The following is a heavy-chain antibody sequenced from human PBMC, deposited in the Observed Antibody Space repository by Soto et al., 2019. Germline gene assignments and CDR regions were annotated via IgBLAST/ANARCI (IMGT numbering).Heavy chain of an antibody. CDR1: GYTFTSYD. CDR2: INPNSGNT. D-gene: IGHD5-12*01. Sequence: ASVKVSCKASGYTFTSYDINWVRQATGQGLEWMGWINPNSGNTGYAQKFQGRVTMTRNTSISTAYMELSSLRSEDTAVYYCARNLEMATITHYYYGMDVWGQGTTVTVSS. V-gene: IGHV1-8*01. J-gene: IGHJ6*02. CDR3: ARNLEMATITHYYYGMDV.